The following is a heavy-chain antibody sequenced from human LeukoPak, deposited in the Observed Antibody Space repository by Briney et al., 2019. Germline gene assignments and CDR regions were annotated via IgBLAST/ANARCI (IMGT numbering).Heavy chain of an antibody. CDR1: GFTFSSYS. CDR2: ISSSSSYT. V-gene: IGHV3-21*01. J-gene: IGHJ4*02. D-gene: IGHD5-12*01. CDR3: ARDRPYSGYDSPSDY. Sequence: GGSLRLSCAASGFTFSSYSMNWVRQAPGKGLEWVSSISSSSSYTYYADSVKGRFTISRDNAKNSLYLQMNSLRAEDTAVYYCARDRPYSGYDSPSDYWGQGTLVTVSS.